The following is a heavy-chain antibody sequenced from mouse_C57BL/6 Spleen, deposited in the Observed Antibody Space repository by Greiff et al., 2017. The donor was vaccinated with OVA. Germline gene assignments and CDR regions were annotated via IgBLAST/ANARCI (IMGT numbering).Heavy chain of an antibody. Sequence: VQLQQSGAELVKPGASVKLSCKASGYTFTSYWMHWVKQRPGQGLEWIGMIHPNSGSTNYNEKFKSKATLTVDKSSSTAYMQLSSLTSEDSAVYYCARNRLDSSGYFDYWGQGTTLTVSS. V-gene: IGHV1-64*01. CDR3: ARNRLDSSGYFDY. D-gene: IGHD3-2*02. CDR2: IHPNSGST. CDR1: GYTFTSYW. J-gene: IGHJ2*01.